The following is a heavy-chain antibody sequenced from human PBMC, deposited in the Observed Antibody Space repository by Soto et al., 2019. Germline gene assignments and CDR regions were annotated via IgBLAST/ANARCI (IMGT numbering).Heavy chain of an antibody. CDR3: ARDLFSSVVGGYFYSMDV. Sequence: QVQLVESGGGVVQPGRSLRLSCAASGFTFSNYAMHWVRQAPDNGLEWVAFISYDGSNKVYAYSVKGRFTISRDSSKNTVYLQMNSLRAEDTAVYYCARDLFSSVVGGYFYSMDVWGQGTTVTVSS. V-gene: IGHV3-30*04. CDR1: GFTFSNYA. CDR2: ISYDGSNK. D-gene: IGHD3-16*01. J-gene: IGHJ6*02.